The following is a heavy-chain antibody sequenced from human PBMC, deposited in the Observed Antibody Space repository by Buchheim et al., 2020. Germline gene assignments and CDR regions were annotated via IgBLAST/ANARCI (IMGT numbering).Heavy chain of an antibody. Sequence: EVQLLESGGGLVQPGGSLRLSCAASGFTFTNYAMSWVRQAPGKGLEWVSGISGSTGRPYYADSLKGRFTISRDNSKNTLYLQMNSLRAEDTAVYYCARVVGTRTYYGMDVWGRGTT. J-gene: IGHJ6*02. CDR3: ARVVGTRTYYGMDV. CDR1: GFTFTNYA. CDR2: ISGSTGRP. D-gene: IGHD2-15*01. V-gene: IGHV3-23*01.